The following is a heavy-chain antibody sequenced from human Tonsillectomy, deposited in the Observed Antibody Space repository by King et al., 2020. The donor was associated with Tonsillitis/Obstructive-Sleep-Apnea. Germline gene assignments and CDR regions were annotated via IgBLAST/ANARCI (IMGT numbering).Heavy chain of an antibody. CDR3: ATAGDGMDV. V-gene: IGHV3-7*03. CDR1: GLTFSSYS. J-gene: IGHJ6*02. Sequence: VQLVESGGGLVQPGGSLRLSCVASGLTFSSYSMTWVRQAPGKGLEWVADIKQNANEKYYVDSVKGRFTISRDNSKNTLYLQMNSLRVEDTALYYCATAGDGMDVWGHGTTVTVSS. D-gene: IGHD6-19*01. CDR2: IKQNANEK.